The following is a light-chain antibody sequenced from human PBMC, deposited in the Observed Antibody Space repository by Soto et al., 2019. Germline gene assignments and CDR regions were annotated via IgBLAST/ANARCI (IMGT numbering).Light chain of an antibody. CDR2: DVS. V-gene: IGLV2-11*01. Sequence: QSALTQPRSVSGSPGQSVTISCTGTSSDVGLYNYVSWYQQHPGKAPKLMIYDVSARPSGVPVRFSGSKSGNTASLTISGLQAEDEADYYCCSYAGSYTYVFGGGTQLTVL. J-gene: IGLJ3*02. CDR1: SSDVGLYNY. CDR3: CSYAGSYTYV.